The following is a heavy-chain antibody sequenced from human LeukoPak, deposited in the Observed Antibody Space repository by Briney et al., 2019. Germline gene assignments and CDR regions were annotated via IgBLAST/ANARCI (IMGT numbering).Heavy chain of an antibody. CDR2: IYYSGST. Sequence: SETLSLTCTVSGGSISSYYWSWIRQPPGKGLEWIGYIYYSGSTNYYPSLKSRVTISVDTSKNQFSLKLSSVTAADTAVYYCARSPDIVVVPATENWFDPWGQGTLVTVSS. CDR3: ARSPDIVVVPATENWFDP. V-gene: IGHV4-59*01. D-gene: IGHD2-2*01. J-gene: IGHJ5*02. CDR1: GGSISSYY.